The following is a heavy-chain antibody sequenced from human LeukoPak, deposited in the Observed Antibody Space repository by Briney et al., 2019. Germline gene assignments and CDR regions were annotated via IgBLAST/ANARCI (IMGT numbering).Heavy chain of an antibody. D-gene: IGHD6-6*01. Sequence: GGSLRLSCAASGFTFSSYWMHWVRQAPGKGLEWVAVIWYDGSNKYYADSVKGRFTISRDNSKNTLYLQMNSLRAEDTAVYYCARESIAATIDPWGQGTLVTVSS. CDR1: GFTFSSYW. V-gene: IGHV3-33*08. CDR2: IWYDGSNK. J-gene: IGHJ5*02. CDR3: ARESIAATIDP.